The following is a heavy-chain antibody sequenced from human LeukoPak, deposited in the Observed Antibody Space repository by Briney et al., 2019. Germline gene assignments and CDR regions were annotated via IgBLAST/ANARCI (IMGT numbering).Heavy chain of an antibody. CDR3: ARDFRYAFDN. CDR1: GFTFSDYS. D-gene: IGHD5-12*01. J-gene: IGHJ4*02. V-gene: IGHV3-48*04. CDR2: VGISSGNT. Sequence: PGGSLRLSCAASGFTFSDYSMNWVRQAPGKGLEWISYVGISSGNTKYADSVKGRFTISGDSAKNSVYLQMNSLRVEDTAGYYCARDFRYAFDNWGQGTLVTVSS.